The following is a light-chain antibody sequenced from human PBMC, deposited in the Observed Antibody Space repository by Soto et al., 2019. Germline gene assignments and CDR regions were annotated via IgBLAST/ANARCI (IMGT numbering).Light chain of an antibody. CDR2: GAS. J-gene: IGKJ2*01. CDR3: QQHGTSPPYT. CDR1: QSVSSTY. Sequence: EIVLTQSPGTLSLSPGERATLSCRASQSVSSTYLAWYQQKPGQAPRLLIYGASNRATGIPDRFSGSGSGTDFSLTISRLEPEDSAVYYCQQHGTSPPYTFGQGTKLEIK. V-gene: IGKV3-20*01.